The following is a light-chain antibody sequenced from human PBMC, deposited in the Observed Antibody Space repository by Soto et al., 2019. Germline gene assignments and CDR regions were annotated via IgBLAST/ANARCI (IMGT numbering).Light chain of an antibody. CDR2: DVS. J-gene: IGLJ1*01. V-gene: IGLV2-14*03. Sequence: QSVLTQPASVSGSPGQSIAISCTGTSSDVGGFNYVSWYQQHPGKAPKFMIYDVSSRPSGVSDLLSGSKSGNTASLTISGLQAEDEADYYCSSYTTTGTYVFGTGTKLTVL. CDR3: SSYTTTGTYV. CDR1: SSDVGGFNY.